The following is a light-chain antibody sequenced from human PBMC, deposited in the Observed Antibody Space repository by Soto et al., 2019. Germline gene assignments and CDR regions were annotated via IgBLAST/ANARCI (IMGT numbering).Light chain of an antibody. CDR1: SSDVGGYDY. Sequence: QSLLTQPASVSGCPGQSITISCTGTSSDVGGYDYVSWYQQHPGKAPKLMIYDVSNRPSGVSNRFSGSKSDNTASLTISGLQAEDEADYYCNSYTSSGSLGGVFGSGTKVTVL. V-gene: IGLV2-14*03. CDR2: DVS. J-gene: IGLJ1*01. CDR3: NSYTSSGSLGGV.